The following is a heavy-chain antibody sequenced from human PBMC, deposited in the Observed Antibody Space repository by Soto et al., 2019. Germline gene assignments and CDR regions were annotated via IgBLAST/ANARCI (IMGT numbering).Heavy chain of an antibody. D-gene: IGHD1-26*01. Sequence: GGSLRLSCAASGFTFSSYAMSWVRQAPGKGLEWVAVIWYDGSNKYYADSVKGRFTISRDNSKNTLYLQMNSLRAEDTAVYYCASSPLISGSYYYYYGMDVWGQGTTVTVSS. CDR2: IWYDGSNK. CDR3: ASSPLISGSYYYYYGMDV. V-gene: IGHV3-33*08. J-gene: IGHJ6*02. CDR1: GFTFSSYA.